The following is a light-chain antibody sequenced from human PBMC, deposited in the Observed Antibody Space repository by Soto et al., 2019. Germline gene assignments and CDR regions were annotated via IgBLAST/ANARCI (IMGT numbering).Light chain of an antibody. CDR1: QSISSY. V-gene: IGKV1-39*01. J-gene: IGKJ5*01. CDR3: QQGYSTPSIT. Sequence: QMTQSPSSLSASVGDRVTITCRASQSISSYLNWFQQKPGKAPKLLMYGASSLQSGVPSRFSGSGSGADFTLTISSLQPEDFATYYCQQGYSTPSITFGQGTRLEIK. CDR2: GAS.